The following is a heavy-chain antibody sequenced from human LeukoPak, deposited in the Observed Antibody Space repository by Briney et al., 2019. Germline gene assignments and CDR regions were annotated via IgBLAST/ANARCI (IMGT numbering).Heavy chain of an antibody. V-gene: IGHV3-21*01. D-gene: IGHD2-15*01. CDR3: ARDGSPWDYYYYCMEV. CDR1: GFSFSSYS. J-gene: IGHJ6*03. CDR2: ISSSSSYI. Sequence: GGSLRLSCAASGFSFSSYSMNWVRQAPGKGLEWVSSISSSSSYIYYADSVKGRFTISKDNAKNPMYLQMNSLRAEATAVYYCARDGSPWDYYYYCMEVWGKGTTVTVSS.